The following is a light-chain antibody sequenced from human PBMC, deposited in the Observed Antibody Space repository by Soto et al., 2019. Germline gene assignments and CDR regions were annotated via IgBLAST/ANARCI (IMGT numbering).Light chain of an antibody. Sequence: EIVLTQSPATLSLSPGERATLSCRASQSVSSNSLAWYQQKPGQAPRLLIYGAYTRAAGVPARFSGSGSGTEFTLTITSLQSEDIALYYCRQYNIWPPITFGQGTRLEIK. V-gene: IGKV3-15*01. CDR1: QSVSSN. CDR2: GAY. CDR3: RQYNIWPPIT. J-gene: IGKJ5*01.